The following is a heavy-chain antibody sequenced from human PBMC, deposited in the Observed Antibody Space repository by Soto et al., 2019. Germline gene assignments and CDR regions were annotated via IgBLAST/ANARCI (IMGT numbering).Heavy chain of an antibody. CDR1: GFTFSSYA. Sequence: PGGSLRLSCAASGFTFSSYAMSWVRQAPGKGLEWVSAISGSGGSTYYADSVKGRFTISRDNSKNTLYLQMNSLRAEDTAVYYCAKDHLAGYCSGGSCYPFDPWGQGTLVTSPQ. D-gene: IGHD2-15*01. V-gene: IGHV3-23*01. CDR2: ISGSGGST. CDR3: AKDHLAGYCSGGSCYPFDP. J-gene: IGHJ5*02.